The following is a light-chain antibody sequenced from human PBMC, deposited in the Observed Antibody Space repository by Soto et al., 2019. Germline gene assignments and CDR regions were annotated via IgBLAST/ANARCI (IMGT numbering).Light chain of an antibody. CDR3: CSRL. V-gene: IGLV2-23*02. Sequence: QSVLTQPASASGSPGQSITISCTGTSTDPATYDLVSWYQQHPGKAPQLIIYEVAKRPSGVSARFSGSQSGDTASLTISGLQAADEAYYYCCSRLFGGGTKLTVL. J-gene: IGLJ2*01. CDR1: STDPATYDL. CDR2: EVA.